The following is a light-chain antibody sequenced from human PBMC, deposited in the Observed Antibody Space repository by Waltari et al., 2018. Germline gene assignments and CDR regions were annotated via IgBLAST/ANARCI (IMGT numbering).Light chain of an antibody. J-gene: IGKJ2*01. CDR2: RAT. V-gene: IGKV1-5*03. CDR1: QNISPW. CDR3: QQYHDYPFT. Sequence: DIQMTQSPSTLSASVGDRVTITCRATQNISPWLAWYQQNPGRAPKLLISRATFLDDGVPSRFSGAESGTDFTLTISSLQPEDFATYYCQQYHDYPFTFGQGTYLDIK.